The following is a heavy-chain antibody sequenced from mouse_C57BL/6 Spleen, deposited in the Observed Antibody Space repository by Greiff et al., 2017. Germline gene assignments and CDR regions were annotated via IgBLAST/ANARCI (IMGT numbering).Heavy chain of an antibody. CDR1: GYTFTSYW. CDR2: IYPSDSET. CDR3: AREGGYDGGNFDY. Sequence: QVQLQQPGAELVRPGSSVKLSCKASGYTFTSYWMHWVKQRPIQGLEWIGNIYPSDSETHYNQKFKDKATLTVDKSSSTAYMQLRSLTSEDSAVYYCAREGGYDGGNFDYWGQGTTLTVSS. D-gene: IGHD2-2*01. V-gene: IGHV1-52*01. J-gene: IGHJ2*01.